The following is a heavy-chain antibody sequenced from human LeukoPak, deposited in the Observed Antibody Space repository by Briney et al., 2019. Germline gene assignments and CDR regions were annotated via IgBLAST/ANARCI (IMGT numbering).Heavy chain of an antibody. D-gene: IGHD5-24*01. CDR2: INGNSGGT. J-gene: IGHJ3*02. V-gene: IGHV1-2*02. Sequence: ASVKVSCKASGYTFTGYYMHWVRQAPGQGLEWMGWINGNSGGTKNAQKFQGRVTMTRDTSISTAYMELSRLRSEDTAVYYCVRVRDGYNDAYDIWGQGTMVTVPS. CDR3: VRVRDGYNDAYDI. CDR1: GYTFTGYY.